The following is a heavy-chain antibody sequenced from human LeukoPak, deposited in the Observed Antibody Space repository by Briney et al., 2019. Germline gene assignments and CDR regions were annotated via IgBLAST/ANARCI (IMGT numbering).Heavy chain of an antibody. CDR2: ISGSGGST. CDR1: GFTFSSYG. J-gene: IGHJ4*02. V-gene: IGHV3-23*01. D-gene: IGHD3-22*01. Sequence: HTGGSLRLSCAASGFTFSSYGMHWVRQAPGKGLEWVSAISGSGGSTYYADSVKGRFTISRDNSKNTLYLQMNSLRAEDTAVYYCAKGLPYYYYDSSGYRALYYFDYWGQGTLVTVSS. CDR3: AKGLPYYYYDSSGYRALYYFDY.